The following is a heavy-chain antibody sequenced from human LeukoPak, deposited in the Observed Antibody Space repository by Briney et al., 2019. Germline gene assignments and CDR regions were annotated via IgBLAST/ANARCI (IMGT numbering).Heavy chain of an antibody. CDR3: TTDTWYSAGH. CDR2: IKKDGSEE. D-gene: IGHD2-15*01. V-gene: IGHV3-7*03. J-gene: IGHJ4*02. CDR1: GFIFSGSW. Sequence: GGSLRLSCTASGFIFSGSWMAWIRQAPGKGLEWVAIIKKDGSEEYYVDSMKGRFTISRDNAKNSLFLQMNSLRAEDTAIYYCTTDTWYSAGHWGQGTLVTVSS.